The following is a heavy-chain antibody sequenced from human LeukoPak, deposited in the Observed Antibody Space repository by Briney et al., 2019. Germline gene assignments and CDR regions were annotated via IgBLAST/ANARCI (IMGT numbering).Heavy chain of an antibody. V-gene: IGHV3-23*01. CDR3: ARDGGLSFFSYMGV. Sequence: GGSLRLSCAASTFTFSKYAMSWVRQAPGKGLEWVSAISDSGGRTKYADSVKGRFIISRDNSKNTLYLQMESLRAEDTALYYCARDGGLSFFSYMGVWGIGTTVTVSS. D-gene: IGHD3-16*01. CDR2: ISDSGGRT. J-gene: IGHJ6*03. CDR1: TFTFSKYA.